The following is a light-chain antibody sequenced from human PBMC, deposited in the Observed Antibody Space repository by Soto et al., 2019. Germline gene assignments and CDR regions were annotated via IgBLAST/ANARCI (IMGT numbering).Light chain of an antibody. CDR3: QQYGSSPPIT. CDR2: GTS. J-gene: IGKJ5*01. V-gene: IGKV3-20*01. CDR1: ERIYSAY. Sequence: EVVLTQSPGTLSLSRGERATLSCRASERIYSAYLGWHQQKPGQAPRLLIYGTSSRATGIPDRFSGSGSGTDFTLTITRLEPEDFAVYYCQQYGSSPPITFGQGTRLEIK.